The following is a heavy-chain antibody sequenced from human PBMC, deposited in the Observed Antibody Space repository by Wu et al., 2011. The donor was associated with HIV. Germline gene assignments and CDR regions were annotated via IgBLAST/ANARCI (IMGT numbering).Heavy chain of an antibody. CDR3: ARDPLVQGRTWKTLHYFDP. CDR1: GGIPSSFA. V-gene: IGHV1-69*04. CDR2: IVPILGTS. Sequence: QVQLTQSGAEVRKPGSSVKLSCKTSGGIPSSFATTWLRQVPGHGLEWVGRIVPILGTSTAAQKFQDRVRFSADKSASTVYMELSSLTSGDTAVYYCARDPLVQGRTWKTLHYFDPWGQGTLIIVSA. D-gene: IGHD3-10*01. J-gene: IGHJ5*02.